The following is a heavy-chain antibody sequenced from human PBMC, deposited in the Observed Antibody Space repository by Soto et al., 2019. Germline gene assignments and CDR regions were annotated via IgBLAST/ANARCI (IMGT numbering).Heavy chain of an antibody. CDR2: INHSGST. D-gene: IGHD5-12*01. CDR3: ARGRHQRGYRGYGTRFDLDY. Sequence: SSETLSLTCAVYGLSFSGFYWSWIRQPPGKGLEWIGEINHSGSTNYNPSLKSRVTISVDTSKNQFSLKLSSVTAADTAVYYCARGRHQRGYRGYGTRFDLDYRGQGTLVTVSS. V-gene: IGHV4-34*01. CDR1: GLSFSGFY. J-gene: IGHJ4*02.